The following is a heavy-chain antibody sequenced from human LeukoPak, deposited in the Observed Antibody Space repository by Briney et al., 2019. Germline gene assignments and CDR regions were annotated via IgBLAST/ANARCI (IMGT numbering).Heavy chain of an antibody. CDR2: IHSDGSST. J-gene: IGHJ4*02. CDR3: VRHNDSIFDY. Sequence: GGSLRLSCGASGFTFSSYWMHWVRQAPGKGLVWVSRIHSDGSSTRYADSVKGRFTISRDNAKNTLYLQMNSLRAEDTAVYYSVRHNDSIFDYWGQGTLVTVSS. D-gene: IGHD2/OR15-2a*01. CDR1: GFTFSSYW. V-gene: IGHV3-74*01.